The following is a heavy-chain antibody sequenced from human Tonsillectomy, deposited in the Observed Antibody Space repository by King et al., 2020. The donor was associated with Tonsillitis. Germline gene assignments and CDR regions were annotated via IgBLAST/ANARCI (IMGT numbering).Heavy chain of an antibody. D-gene: IGHD1-26*01. V-gene: IGHV2-5*01. CDR3: AHRQTSCGSYYDPGYFDY. J-gene: IGHJ4*02. CDR1: GFSLTTSVEG. CDR2: IYWTVDK. Sequence: TLKESGPTLVKPTQTLTLTCTFSGFSLTTSVEGVGWIRQPPGKALEWLALIYWTVDKRYSPSLKSRLTITKDTSKHQVVLTMTNMDPVDTATYYCAHRQTSCGSYYDPGYFDYWGQGTLVTVSS.